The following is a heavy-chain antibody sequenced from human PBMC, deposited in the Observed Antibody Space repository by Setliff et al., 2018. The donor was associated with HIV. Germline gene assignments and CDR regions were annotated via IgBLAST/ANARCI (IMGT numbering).Heavy chain of an antibody. CDR2: INRSGGT. J-gene: IGHJ4*02. Sequence: SETLSLTCAVYGESFSGYYWSWIRQPPGKGLEWIGEINRSGGTNYHPSLKSRVTISVDMSKNQFSLRLTSVSAADTAVYYCVRHSGQEHLATPVDYWGQGTPVTVSS. V-gene: IGHV4-34*01. CDR1: GESFSGYY. D-gene: IGHD3-10*01. CDR3: VRHSGQEHLATPVDY.